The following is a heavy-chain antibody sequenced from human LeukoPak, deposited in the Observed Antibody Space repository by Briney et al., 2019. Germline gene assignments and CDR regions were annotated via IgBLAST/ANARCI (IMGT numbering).Heavy chain of an antibody. CDR1: GGSISSGDYY. V-gene: IGHV4-30-4*01. Sequence: SQTLSLTCTVSGGSISSGDYYWRWIRQPPGKGLEWIGYIYYSGSTYYNPSLKSRVTISVDTSKNQFSLKLSSVTAADTAVYYCARDPTFVGYGGNFSHDAFDIWGQGRMVTVSS. CDR2: IYYSGST. D-gene: IGHD4-23*01. CDR3: ARDPTFVGYGGNFSHDAFDI. J-gene: IGHJ3*02.